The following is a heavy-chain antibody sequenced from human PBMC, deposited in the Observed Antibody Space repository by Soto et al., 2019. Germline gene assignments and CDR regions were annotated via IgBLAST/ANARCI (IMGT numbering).Heavy chain of an antibody. CDR1: GGSIRSYY. Sequence: SETLSLTCNVSGGSIRSYYWSWVRQPAGKPLEWIGRIYTSGSTNYNPSLKSRVSMSVDTSKNQFSLEVTSVTAADTAVYYCAREGASGFGMDVWGLGTTVTVSS. CDR2: IYTSGST. J-gene: IGHJ6*02. D-gene: IGHD1-26*01. CDR3: AREGASGFGMDV. V-gene: IGHV4-4*07.